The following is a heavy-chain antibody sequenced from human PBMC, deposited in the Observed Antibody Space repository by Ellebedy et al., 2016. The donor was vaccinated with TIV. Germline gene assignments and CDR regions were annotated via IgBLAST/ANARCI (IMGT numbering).Heavy chain of an antibody. CDR3: ARVRSSAFEI. CDR2: IYTGDST. V-gene: IGHV3-53*01. J-gene: IGHJ3*02. CDR1: GFTFSSYW. Sequence: GESLKISCAASGFTFSSYWMSWVRQAPGKGLEWVSYIYTGDSTYHADSVKGRFTISRDNSKNTVSLQMNSLRVEDTAVYYCARVRSSAFEIWGQGTMVTVSS.